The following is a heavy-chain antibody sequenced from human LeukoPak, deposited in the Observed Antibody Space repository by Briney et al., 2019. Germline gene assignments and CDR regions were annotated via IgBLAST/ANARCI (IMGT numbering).Heavy chain of an antibody. Sequence: ASVKVSCKASGGTFSSYAISWVRQAPGQGLEWMGRIIPILSIANYAQKFQGRVTITADKSTSTAYMELSSLRSEDTAVYYCARGPSEFGWDNYYYYGMDVWGQGTTVTVSS. CDR3: ARGPSEFGWDNYYYYGMDV. CDR1: GGTFSSYA. D-gene: IGHD1-26*01. CDR2: IIPILSIA. J-gene: IGHJ6*02. V-gene: IGHV1-69*04.